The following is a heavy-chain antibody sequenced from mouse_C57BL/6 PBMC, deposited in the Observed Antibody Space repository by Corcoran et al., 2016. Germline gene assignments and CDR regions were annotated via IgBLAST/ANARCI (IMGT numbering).Heavy chain of an antibody. CDR2: INTYSGVP. V-gene: IGHV9-3*01. J-gene: IGHJ3*01. CDR1: GYTFTTYG. Sequence: QIQLVQSGPELKKPGETVKISCKASGYTFTTYGMSWVKQAPGKGLKWMGWINTYSGVPTYADDFKRRFAFSLETSASTAYLQINNLKNEDTATYFCAREAYWGQGTLVTVSA. CDR3: AREAY.